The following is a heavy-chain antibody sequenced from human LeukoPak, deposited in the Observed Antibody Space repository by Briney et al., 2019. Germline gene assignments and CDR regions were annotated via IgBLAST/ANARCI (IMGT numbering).Heavy chain of an antibody. CDR3: AKERALLWFGQFSRGCMDV. V-gene: IGHV3-23*01. CDR1: GFTFSSFT. D-gene: IGHD3-10*01. CDR2: ISGIGNTT. J-gene: IGHJ6*02. Sequence: GGSLRLSCAASGFTFSSFTMSWVRLAPGKGLEGGPTISGIGNTTFYADFVRGRFTTSRDNSKNTLDLQTNSLRVEDTAVYYCAKERALLWFGQFSRGCMDVWGQGTTVSVSS.